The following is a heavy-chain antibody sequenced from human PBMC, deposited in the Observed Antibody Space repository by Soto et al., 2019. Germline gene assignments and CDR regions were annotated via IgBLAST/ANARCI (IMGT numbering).Heavy chain of an antibody. J-gene: IGHJ4*02. Sequence: GGSLRLSCAASGFTFSSYAMSWVRQAPGKGLEWVSAISGSGGSTYYADSVKGRFTISRDNSKNTLYLQMNSLRAEDTAVYYCAKVTSPVLDYIVVVVAATPIGYFDYWGQGTLVTVSS. CDR3: AKVTSPVLDYIVVVVAATPIGYFDY. CDR1: GFTFSSYA. D-gene: IGHD2-15*01. V-gene: IGHV3-23*01. CDR2: ISGSGGST.